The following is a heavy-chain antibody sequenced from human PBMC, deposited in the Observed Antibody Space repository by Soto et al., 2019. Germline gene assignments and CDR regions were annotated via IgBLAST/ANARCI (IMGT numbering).Heavy chain of an antibody. V-gene: IGHV3-30*03. Sequence: QVQLVESGGGVVQPGRSLRLSCAASGFSFSYYAMHWVRQAPGKGLEWVAVIAYDASKKYYADSVKGRFTISRDNSKNTLYLQMNSLIDEDTAVYYCASPYCSGGSCYLTEYFRHWGQGTLVTVSS. CDR2: IAYDASKK. D-gene: IGHD2-15*01. CDR1: GFSFSYYA. J-gene: IGHJ1*01. CDR3: ASPYCSGGSCYLTEYFRH.